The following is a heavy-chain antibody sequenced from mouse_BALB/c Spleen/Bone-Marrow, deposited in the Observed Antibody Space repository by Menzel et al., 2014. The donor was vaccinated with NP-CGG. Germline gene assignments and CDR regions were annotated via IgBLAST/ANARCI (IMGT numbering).Heavy chain of an antibody. Sequence: DVKLQESGGGLVKPGGSLKLSCAASGFTFSSYAMSWVRQSPEKRLEWVAEISSGGSYTHYPDTMTGRFTISRDNAKNTLYLEMSSLRSEDTAMYYCAREGLRRRAAMDYWGQGTSVTVSS. CDR3: AREGLRRRAAMDY. CDR1: GFTFSSYA. CDR2: ISSGGSYT. V-gene: IGHV5-9-4*01. J-gene: IGHJ4*01. D-gene: IGHD2-4*01.